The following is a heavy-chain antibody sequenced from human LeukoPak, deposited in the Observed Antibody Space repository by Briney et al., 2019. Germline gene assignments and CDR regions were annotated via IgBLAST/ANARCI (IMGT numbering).Heavy chain of an antibody. D-gene: IGHD4-17*01. CDR3: ARGDYVDYCDY. V-gene: IGHV3-53*01. Sequence: GGSLRLSCAASGFTVSSNYMSWVHQAPGKGLERVSVIYSGGSTYYADSVKGRFPISRANSKNTQYLQMNSLGAEDTAVYYCARGDYVDYCDYGGQGTLVTVSS. J-gene: IGHJ4*02. CDR1: GFTVSSNY. CDR2: IYSGGST.